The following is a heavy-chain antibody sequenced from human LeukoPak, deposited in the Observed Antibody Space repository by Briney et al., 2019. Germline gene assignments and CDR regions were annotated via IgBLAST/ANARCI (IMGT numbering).Heavy chain of an antibody. J-gene: IGHJ3*02. CDR3: ARGGNYYSDSSGYNDAFDI. CDR1: GGSISSDY. D-gene: IGHD3-22*01. Sequence: PSETLSLTCTVSGGSISSDYWSWIRQPAGKGLEWIGRIYTSGSTNYNPSLKSRVTMSVDTSKTQFSLKLSSVSAADTAVYYCARGGNYYSDSSGYNDAFDIWGQGTMVTVSS. V-gene: IGHV4-4*07. CDR2: IYTSGST.